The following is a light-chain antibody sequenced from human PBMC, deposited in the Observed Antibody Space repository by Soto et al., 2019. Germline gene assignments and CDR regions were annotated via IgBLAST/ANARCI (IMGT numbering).Light chain of an antibody. V-gene: IGKV1-5*01. CDR3: QQYNSYPFT. CDR1: QSISSW. CDR2: DAS. Sequence: DIQMTQSPSTLSASVGDRVTITCRASQSISSWLAWYQQKQGKAPKFLIYDASSLESGVPSRFSGSGSGTEFTLTISSLQPDDFTTYYCQQYNSYPFTFGPGTKVDIK. J-gene: IGKJ3*01.